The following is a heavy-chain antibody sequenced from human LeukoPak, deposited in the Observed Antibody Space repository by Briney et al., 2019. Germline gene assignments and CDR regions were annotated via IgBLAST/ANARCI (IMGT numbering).Heavy chain of an antibody. CDR2: INPGGSSI. J-gene: IGHJ4*02. Sequence: GESLKISCAASGFTFSSYWMHWVRQVPGKGLVWVARINPGGSSITYADSVKGRFTISSDNAKNTLYLQMDSLRAEDTGVYYCARSNQADDYWGQGTLVTVSS. V-gene: IGHV3-74*01. CDR1: GFTFSSYW. CDR3: ARSNQADDY. D-gene: IGHD1-14*01.